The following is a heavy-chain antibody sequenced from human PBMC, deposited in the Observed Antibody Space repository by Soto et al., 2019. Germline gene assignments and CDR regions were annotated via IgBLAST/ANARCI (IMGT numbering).Heavy chain of an antibody. D-gene: IGHD2-2*01. V-gene: IGHV4-34*01. CDR2: INHSGST. Sequence: PSETLSLTCAVYGGSFSGYYWSWIRQPPGKGLEWIGEINHSGSTNYNPSLKSRVTISVDTSKNQFSLKLSSVTAADTAVYYCARARYCSSTSCYGTPPRGDYYFDYWGQGTLVTVSS. CDR1: GGSFSGYY. CDR3: ARARYCSSTSCYGTPPRGDYYFDY. J-gene: IGHJ4*02.